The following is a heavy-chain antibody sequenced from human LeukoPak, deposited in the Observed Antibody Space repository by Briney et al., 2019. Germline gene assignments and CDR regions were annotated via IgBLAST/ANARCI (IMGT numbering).Heavy chain of an antibody. J-gene: IGHJ4*02. D-gene: IGHD3-22*01. CDR1: GGAFSGYY. CDR2: INHSGST. V-gene: IGHV4-34*01. Sequence: LGTPFPTRAVYGGAFSGYYWGWIRPPPREGLGWVGGINHSGSTNYNPSLKSRVTISVDTSKNQFSLKLSSVTAADTAVYYCARGPRMIVVVITSFDYWGQGTLVTVSS. CDR3: ARGPRMIVVVITSFDY.